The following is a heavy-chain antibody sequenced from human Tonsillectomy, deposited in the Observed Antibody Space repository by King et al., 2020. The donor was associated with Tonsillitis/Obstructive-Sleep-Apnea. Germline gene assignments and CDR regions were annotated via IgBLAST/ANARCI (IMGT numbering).Heavy chain of an antibody. CDR3: ARGIVLMVYATFDY. CDR2: INHSGST. CDR1: GESFSGYY. V-gene: IGHV4-34*01. Sequence: VQLQQWGAGLLKPSETLSLTCAVYGESFSGYYWSWIRQPPGKGLEWIGEINHSGSTNYNPSLKSRVTISVDTSKNQFSLKLSSVTAAGTAVYYCARGIVLMVYATFDYWGQGTLVTVSS. J-gene: IGHJ4*02. D-gene: IGHD2-8*01.